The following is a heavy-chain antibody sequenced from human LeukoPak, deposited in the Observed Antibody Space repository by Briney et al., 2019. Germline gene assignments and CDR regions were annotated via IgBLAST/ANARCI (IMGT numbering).Heavy chain of an antibody. D-gene: IGHD6-19*01. Sequence: ASVRVSCKASGYTFTSYDINWVRQATGQGLEWMGWMNPNSGNTGYAQKFQGRVTMTRNTSISTAYMELSSLRSEDTAVYYCARGDVQQWLVLNYWGQGTLVTVSS. CDR2: MNPNSGNT. CDR1: GYTFTSYD. J-gene: IGHJ4*02. CDR3: ARGDVQQWLVLNY. V-gene: IGHV1-8*01.